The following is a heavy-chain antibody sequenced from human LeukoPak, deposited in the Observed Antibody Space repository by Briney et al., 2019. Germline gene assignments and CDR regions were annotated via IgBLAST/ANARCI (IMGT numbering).Heavy chain of an antibody. D-gene: IGHD1-1*01. Sequence: GASVKVSCKSSGYTFTSYGISWVRQAPGQGREGMGGISAYNGTTNYGKKLQGRVTMTIATSRSTAYIAPRSLRCNHTAVYSCARVGTGWHLLPWLDHWGQGTLVTVSS. V-gene: IGHV1-18*01. J-gene: IGHJ5*02. CDR3: ARVGTGWHLLPWLDH. CDR1: GYTFTSYG. CDR2: ISAYNGTT.